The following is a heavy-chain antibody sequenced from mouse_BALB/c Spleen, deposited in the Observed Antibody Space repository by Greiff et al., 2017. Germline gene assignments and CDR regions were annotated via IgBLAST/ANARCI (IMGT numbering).Heavy chain of an antibody. J-gene: IGHJ4*01. V-gene: IGHV5-15*02. CDR2: ISNLAYSI. CDR3: RRDGGYAMDY. Sequence: EVKLMESGGGLVQPGGSRKLSCAASGFTFSDYGMAWVRQAPGKGPEWVAFISNLAYSIYYADTVTGRFTITRKNDKNTLYLEMSSLRSEDTAMYYYRRDGGYAMDYWGQGTTVTVSS. CDR1: GFTFSDYG.